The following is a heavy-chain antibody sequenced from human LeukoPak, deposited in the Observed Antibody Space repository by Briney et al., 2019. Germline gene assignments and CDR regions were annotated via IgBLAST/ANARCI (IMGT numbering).Heavy chain of an antibody. D-gene: IGHD6-19*01. CDR1: GFTFSNFW. Sequence: GGSLRLSCAASGFTFSNFWMHWVRQAPGKGLVWVSRIIGDGSVTTYADSVKGRFTISRDNAKNTLYLEMNSLSAEDTAVYYCARDAGWGYDALDIWGQGTMVTVSS. V-gene: IGHV3-74*01. J-gene: IGHJ3*02. CDR2: IIGDGSVT. CDR3: ARDAGWGYDALDI.